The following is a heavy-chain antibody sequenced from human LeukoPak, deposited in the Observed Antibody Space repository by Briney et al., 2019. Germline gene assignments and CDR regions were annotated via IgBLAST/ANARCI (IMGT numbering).Heavy chain of an antibody. J-gene: IGHJ3*02. CDR3: ARLVSARDAFDI. CDR1: GFTFSSYG. V-gene: IGHV3-33*01. Sequence: PGGSLRLSCAASGFTFSSYGMHWVRQAPGKGLEWVAVIWYDGSNKYYADSVKGRFTISRDNAKNTLYLQMNSLRAEDTAVYYCARLVSARDAFDIWGQGTMVTVSS. CDR2: IWYDGSNK.